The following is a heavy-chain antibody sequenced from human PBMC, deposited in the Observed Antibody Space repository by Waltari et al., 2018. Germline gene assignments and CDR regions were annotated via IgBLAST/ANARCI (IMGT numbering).Heavy chain of an antibody. J-gene: IGHJ3*01. D-gene: IGHD2-21*01. CDR1: GESFIGSY. Sequence: QVHLKQWGAGILKPSKTLSLTCDVSGESFIGSYWHWSRQPPGKGLEWVGEINDEGTAKYKSSLKSRVTISLDMSKSQFSLTLTSVTAADAALYFCARGRATDSPNAFDVWGQGTNVTVSS. CDR3: ARGRATDSPNAFDV. CDR2: INDEGTA. V-gene: IGHV4-34*01.